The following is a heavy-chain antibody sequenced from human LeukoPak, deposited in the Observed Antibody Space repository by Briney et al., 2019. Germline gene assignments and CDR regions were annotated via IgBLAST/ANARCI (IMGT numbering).Heavy chain of an antibody. CDR3: AKPRVPTYYYDSSGYYYG. CDR2: ISGSGGST. CDR1: GFTFSSYA. J-gene: IGHJ4*02. V-gene: IGHV3-23*01. D-gene: IGHD3-22*01. Sequence: QPGGSLRLSCAASGFTFSSYAMSWVRQAPGKGLEWVSAISGSGGSTYYADSVKGRFTISRDNSKNTLYLQMNSLRAEDTAVYYCAKPRVPTYYYDSSGYYYGWGQGTLVTVSS.